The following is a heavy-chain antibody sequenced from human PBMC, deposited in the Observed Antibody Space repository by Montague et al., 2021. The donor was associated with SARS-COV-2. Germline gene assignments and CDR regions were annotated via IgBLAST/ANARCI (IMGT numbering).Heavy chain of an antibody. CDR3: ARDVGPWDYGVDV. V-gene: IGHV4-59*01. CDR2: IPNSGTT. Sequence: SETLSLTCTVSGGSISNYILYWVQHAPGKGLGWISFIPNSGTTNYNTSLRRRVTISIDRSNNQFSLKLNSVTAADTAVYYCARDVGPWDYGVDVWGQGTKVTVSS. J-gene: IGHJ6*02. D-gene: IGHD1-26*01. CDR1: GGSISNYI.